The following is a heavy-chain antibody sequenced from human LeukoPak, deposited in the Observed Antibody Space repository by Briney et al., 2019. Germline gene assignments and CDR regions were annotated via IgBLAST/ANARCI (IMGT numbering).Heavy chain of an antibody. Sequence: SETLSLTCAVYGRSFSGYYWSWIRQPPGKGLEWIGEINHSGSTNYNPSLKSRVTISVDTSKNQFSLKLSSVTAADTAVYYCARGRGYDFWSGYYTGNGFDYWGQGTLVTVSS. CDR2: INHSGST. V-gene: IGHV4-34*01. CDR3: ARGRGYDFWSGYYTGNGFDY. J-gene: IGHJ4*02. D-gene: IGHD3-3*01. CDR1: GRSFSGYY.